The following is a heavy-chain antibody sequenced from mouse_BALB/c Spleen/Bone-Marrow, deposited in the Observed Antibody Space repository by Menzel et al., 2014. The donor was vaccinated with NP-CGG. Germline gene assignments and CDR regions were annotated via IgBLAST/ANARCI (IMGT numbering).Heavy chain of an antibody. J-gene: IGHJ3*01. D-gene: IGHD2-10*02. CDR3: ARDVGYGNYFVY. Sequence: EVMLVESGGGLVQPGDSLRLSCAPSGFTFSDFYMKWVRQPPGKRLEWIAASRNKAKYYTTEYSASVKGRFIVSRDTSQSVLYLRMNALRAEDTAIYYCARDVGYGNYFVYWGQGTLVTVSA. CDR2: SRNKAKYYTT. CDR1: GFTFSDFY. V-gene: IGHV7-1*02.